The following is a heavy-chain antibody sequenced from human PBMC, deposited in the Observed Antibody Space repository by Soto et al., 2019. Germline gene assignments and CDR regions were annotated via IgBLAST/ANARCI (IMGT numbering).Heavy chain of an antibody. Sequence: GESLKISCKGSGYSFTSYWIGWVRQMPGKGLEWMGIIYPGDSDTRYSPSFQGQVTISADKSISTAYLQWSSLKASDPAMYYCARHFGSSPSSLPEYFEHWGQGTLVTVSS. CDR2: IYPGDSDT. D-gene: IGHD6-6*01. V-gene: IGHV5-51*01. CDR3: ARHFGSSPSSLPEYFEH. CDR1: GYSFTSYW. J-gene: IGHJ1*01.